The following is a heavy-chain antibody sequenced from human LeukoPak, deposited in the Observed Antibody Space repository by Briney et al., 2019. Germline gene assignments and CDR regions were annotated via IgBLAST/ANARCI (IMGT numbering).Heavy chain of an antibody. V-gene: IGHV3-21*04. J-gene: IGHJ4*02. CDR1: GFAFSSQA. D-gene: IGHD2-21*01. CDR3: ARQDLWQHCDS. CDR2: ISSSGVHT. Sequence: PGGSLRLSCAASGFAFSSQAMGWVRQAPGKGLEWVSYISSSGVHTEYGDSVKGRFTISRDNGKNSVYLQMNSLRADDTAVYYCARQDLWQHCDSWGQGALVTVSS.